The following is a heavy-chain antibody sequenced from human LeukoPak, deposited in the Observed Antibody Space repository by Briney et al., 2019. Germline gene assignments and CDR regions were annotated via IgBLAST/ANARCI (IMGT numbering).Heavy chain of an antibody. V-gene: IGHV3-21*01. CDR1: GLTFSRSS. J-gene: IGHJ4*02. CDR3: ARGGGSGWYLDY. D-gene: IGHD6-19*01. Sequence: PGGSLRLSCAASGLTFSRSSMNWVRQAPGKGLEWVSSISSGSSYIYYADSVKGRFTISRDNAKNSLYLQMNNLRAEDTAVYYCARGGGSGWYLDYWGQGTLVTVSS. CDR2: ISSGSSYI.